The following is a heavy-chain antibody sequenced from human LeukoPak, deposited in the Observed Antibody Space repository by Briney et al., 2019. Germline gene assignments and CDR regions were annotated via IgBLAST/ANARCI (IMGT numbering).Heavy chain of an antibody. D-gene: IGHD3-10*01. Sequence: SETLSLTCTVSGGSISSYYWSWIRQPPGKGLEWIGYIYYSGSTNYNPSLKSRVTISVDTSKNQFSLKLSSVTAADTAVYYCARDETSYYYGSGRWFDPWGQGTLVTVSS. CDR2: IYYSGST. V-gene: IGHV4-59*12. J-gene: IGHJ5*02. CDR1: GGSISSYY. CDR3: ARDETSYYYGSGRWFDP.